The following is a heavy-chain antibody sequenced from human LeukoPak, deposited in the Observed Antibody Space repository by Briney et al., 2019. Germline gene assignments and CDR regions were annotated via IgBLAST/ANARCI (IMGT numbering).Heavy chain of an antibody. J-gene: IGHJ4*02. CDR1: GGSISSSNYY. CDR2: IYYSGST. V-gene: IGHV4-39*01. Sequence: SETLSLTCTVCGGSISSSNYYWGWIRQPPGKGLEWIGSIYYSGSTYYNPSLKSRVTISVDTSKNQFSLKLSSVTAADTAVYYCATMGLTGASPYFDYWGQGTLVTVSS. CDR3: ATMGLTGASPYFDY. D-gene: IGHD1-26*01.